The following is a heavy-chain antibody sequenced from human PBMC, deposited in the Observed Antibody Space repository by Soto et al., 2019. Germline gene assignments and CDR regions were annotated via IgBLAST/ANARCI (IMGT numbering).Heavy chain of an antibody. J-gene: IGHJ3*01. Sequence: PSETLSLTCAVSGFFISSGNYWGWIRKPPGKGLEWIGSIFHGGNTYYNPSLKSRVTISVDMSKNHFYLKLNSVTAADTAVYYCARARWYDAFDVWGQGTVVTVSS. V-gene: IGHV4-38-2*01. CDR1: GFFISSGNY. D-gene: IGHD2-15*01. CDR3: ARARWYDAFDV. CDR2: IFHGGNT.